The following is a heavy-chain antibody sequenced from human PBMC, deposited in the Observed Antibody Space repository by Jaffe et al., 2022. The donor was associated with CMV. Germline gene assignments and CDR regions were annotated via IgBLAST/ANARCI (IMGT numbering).Heavy chain of an antibody. CDR3: ARGGGYGAPSRVDAFDI. V-gene: IGHV1-46*01. D-gene: IGHD4-17*01. Sequence: QVQLVQSGAEVKKPGASVKVSCKASGYTFTSYYMHWVRQAPGQGLEWMGIINPSGGSTSYAQKFQGRVTMTRDTSTSTVYMELSSLRSEDTAVYYCARGGGYGAPSRVDAFDIWGQGTMVTVSS. CDR1: GYTFTSYY. J-gene: IGHJ3*02. CDR2: INPSGGST.